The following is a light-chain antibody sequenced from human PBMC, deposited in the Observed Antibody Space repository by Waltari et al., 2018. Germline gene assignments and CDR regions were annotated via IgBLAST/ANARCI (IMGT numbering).Light chain of an antibody. CDR2: RNN. V-gene: IGLV1-47*01. Sequence: QSVLTQSPSASGTPGQRVTISCSGSSSNIGSNYVYWYQQFPGTAPKLLIYRNNQRPSGVPDRFSGSKSGTSASLAISGLRSDDEAEYYCAAWDDSLSGVVFGGGTKLTVL. J-gene: IGLJ2*01. CDR3: AAWDDSLSGVV. CDR1: SSNIGSNY.